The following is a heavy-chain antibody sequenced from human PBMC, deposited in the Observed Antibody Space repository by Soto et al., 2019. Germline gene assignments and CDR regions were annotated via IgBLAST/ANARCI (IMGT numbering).Heavy chain of an antibody. V-gene: IGHV1-69*02. CDR1: GDTFISYS. CDR3: ARVREDYDEAFEM. Sequence: QVQLVSSGAEVKKPGSSVKVSCKASGDTFISYSYSWVRQAPGQGLEWMGRIIPILGVSNYAQKFQGRVTITADTSSSTAYMELSSLRSEDTAVYYCARVREDYDEAFEMWGQGTMVTVSS. CDR2: IIPILGVS. D-gene: IGHD3-22*01. J-gene: IGHJ3*02.